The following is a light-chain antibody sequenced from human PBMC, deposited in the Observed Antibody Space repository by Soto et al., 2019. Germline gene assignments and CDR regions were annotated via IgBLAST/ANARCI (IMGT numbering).Light chain of an antibody. CDR3: SSYTSTSTPEV. J-gene: IGLJ1*01. CDR1: SSDVGAYNY. Sequence: QSALTQPASVSGSPGQSITISCTGTSSDVGAYNYVSWYQQHPGKAPKLMVYDVNNRPSGVSDRFSGSKSGNTASLTISGRQPADEADYYCSSYTSTSTPEVFGTGTKLTVL. V-gene: IGLV2-14*01. CDR2: DVN.